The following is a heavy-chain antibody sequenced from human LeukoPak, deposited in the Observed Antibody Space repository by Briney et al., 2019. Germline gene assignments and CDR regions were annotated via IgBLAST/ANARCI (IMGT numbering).Heavy chain of an antibody. CDR3: AKDLGYCSSTSCYWYYYYMDV. CDR2: ISGSGGST. J-gene: IGHJ6*03. D-gene: IGHD2-2*01. Sequence: GGTLRLSCAASGFTFSSYGMSWVRQAPGKGLEWVSAISGSGGSTNYADSVKGRFTISRDNSKNTLYLQMNSLRGEDTAVYYCAKDLGYCSSTSCYWYYYYMDVWGKGTTVTVSS. V-gene: IGHV3-23*01. CDR1: GFTFSSYG.